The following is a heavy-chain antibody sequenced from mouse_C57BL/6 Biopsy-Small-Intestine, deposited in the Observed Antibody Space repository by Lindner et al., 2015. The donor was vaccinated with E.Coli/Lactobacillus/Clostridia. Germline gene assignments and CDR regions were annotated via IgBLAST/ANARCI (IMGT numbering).Heavy chain of an antibody. V-gene: IGHV1-18*01. J-gene: IGHJ1*03. CDR3: ATFEAVVGYYNYYYMDV. Sequence: SVKVSCKVSGYTLTELSMHWVRQPPGKGLEWMGGFDPEDGETIYAQKFQGRVTMTEDTSTDTAYMELSSLRSEDTAVYYCATFEAVVGYYNYYYMDVWGKGTTVTVSS. D-gene: IGHD2-3*01. CDR1: GYTLTELS. CDR2: FDPEDGET.